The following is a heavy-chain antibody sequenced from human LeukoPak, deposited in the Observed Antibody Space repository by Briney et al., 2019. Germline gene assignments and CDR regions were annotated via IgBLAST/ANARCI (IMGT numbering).Heavy chain of an antibody. D-gene: IGHD6-13*01. V-gene: IGHV3-48*04. J-gene: IGHJ4*02. CDR3: MRDWGGITAAGDY. CDR1: GFTFSSYS. CDR2: ISSSSSTI. Sequence: GGSLRLSCAASGFTFSSYSMNWVRQAPGKGLEWVSYISSSSSTIYYADSVKGRFTISRDNAKNSLYLQMNSLRVEDTAVYYCMRDWGGITAAGDYWGQGTLVTVSS.